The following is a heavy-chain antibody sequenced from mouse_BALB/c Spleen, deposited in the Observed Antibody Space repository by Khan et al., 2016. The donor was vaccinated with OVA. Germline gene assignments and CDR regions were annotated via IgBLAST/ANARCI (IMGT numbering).Heavy chain of an antibody. CDR1: GYSITSGF. Sequence: EVQLQESGPSFVKPSQTLSLTCSVTGYSITSGFWNWIRKFPGNKFEYMGSVTYSGNTYYNPSLKSRISITRDTSKSQYYLQLNSVTTEDTATYFCARSYGSWTMDYWGQGTSVTVSS. CDR3: ARSYGSWTMDY. CDR2: VTYSGNT. J-gene: IGHJ4*01. V-gene: IGHV3-8*02. D-gene: IGHD1-1*01.